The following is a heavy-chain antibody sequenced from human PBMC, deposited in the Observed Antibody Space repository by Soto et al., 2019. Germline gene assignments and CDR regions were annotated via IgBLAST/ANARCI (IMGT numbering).Heavy chain of an antibody. D-gene: IGHD3-10*01. J-gene: IGHJ4*01. V-gene: IGHV1-46*01. Sequence: ASVKVSCKASGYIFTSYYIHWVRQAPGQGLEWMGWINPFDGSRMFAQSFQGRVTMTRDTSTSTVYMEVSSLRSEDTAVYYCATKLLWFGESLFDYWG. CDR3: ATKLLWFGESLFDY. CDR1: GYIFTSYY. CDR2: INPFDGSR.